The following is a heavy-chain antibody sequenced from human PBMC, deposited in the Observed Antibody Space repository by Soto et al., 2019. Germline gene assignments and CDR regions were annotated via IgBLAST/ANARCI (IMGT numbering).Heavy chain of an antibody. D-gene: IGHD1-26*01. V-gene: IGHV3-48*02. CDR1: GFTFSSYS. CDR2: ISSSSSTI. CDR3: ARKWGWELLSDAFDI. J-gene: IGHJ3*02. Sequence: GGSLRLSCAASGFTFSSYSMNWVRQAPGKGLEWVSYISSSSSTIYYADSVKGRFTISRDNAKNSLYMQMNSLRDEDTAVYYCARKWGWELLSDAFDIWGQGTMVTVSS.